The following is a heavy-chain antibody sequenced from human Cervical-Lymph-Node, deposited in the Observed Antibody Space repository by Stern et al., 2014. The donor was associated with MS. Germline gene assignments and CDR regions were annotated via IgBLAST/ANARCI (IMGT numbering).Heavy chain of an antibody. CDR1: GYRFTNYG. Sequence: VQLVESGSELKQPGASVKVSCKASGYRFTNYGMNWVRQAPGQGLEWMGCINTDTGDPTYAQGFTGRFVFSLDTSVSTAYLQISSLKAEDTAVYFCAREYGGWYFDLWGRGTLVTVSS. V-gene: IGHV7-4-1*02. CDR3: AREYGGWYFDL. D-gene: IGHD3-16*01. J-gene: IGHJ2*01. CDR2: INTDTGDP.